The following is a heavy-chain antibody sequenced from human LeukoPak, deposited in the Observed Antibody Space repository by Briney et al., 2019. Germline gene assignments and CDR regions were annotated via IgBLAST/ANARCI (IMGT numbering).Heavy chain of an antibody. CDR1: GFTFSSYS. V-gene: IGHV3-48*01. CDR2: ISSSSSTI. J-gene: IGHJ4*02. D-gene: IGHD3-9*01. CDR3: ARDALGYDILTGYYDDRYPDY. Sequence: GGSLRLSCAASGFTFSSYSMNWVRQAPGKGLEWVSYISSSSSTIYYADSVKGRFTISRDNAKNSLYLQMNSMRAEDTAVYYCARDALGYDILTGYYDDRYPDYWGQGTLVTVSS.